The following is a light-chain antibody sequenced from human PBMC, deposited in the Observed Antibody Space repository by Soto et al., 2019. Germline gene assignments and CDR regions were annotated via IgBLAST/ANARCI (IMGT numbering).Light chain of an antibody. CDR3: QHYNKWPLS. V-gene: IGKV3-15*01. CDR2: FAS. Sequence: EIVMTQSPATLSVSPGERATLSCRASQSVSNNLAWYQQTPDQAPRLLIYFASTRATGIPARFSGSGSETEFTLTISRLQSEDFAVYYCQHYNKWPLSFGGGTKVETK. J-gene: IGKJ4*01. CDR1: QSVSNN.